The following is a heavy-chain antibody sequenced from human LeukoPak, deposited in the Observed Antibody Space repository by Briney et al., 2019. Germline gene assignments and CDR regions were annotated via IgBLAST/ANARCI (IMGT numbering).Heavy chain of an antibody. J-gene: IGHJ5*02. D-gene: IGHD2-2*01. CDR3: ARGHQREGGIVVVPAAMDWFDP. CDR2: INHSGST. V-gene: IGHV4-34*01. Sequence: SETLSLTCAVYGGSLSGYCWSWIRQPPGKGLEWIREINHSGSTNYNPSLKSRVTISVDTSKNQFSLKLSSVTAADTAVYYCARGHQREGGIVVVPAAMDWFDPWGQGTLVTVSS. CDR1: GGSLSGYC.